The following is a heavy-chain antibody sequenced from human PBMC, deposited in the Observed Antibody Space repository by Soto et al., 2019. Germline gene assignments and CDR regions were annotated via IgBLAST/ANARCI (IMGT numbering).Heavy chain of an antibody. CDR1: GGSISISNW. CDR3: ARVSYYDSSGYYWDY. V-gene: IGHV4-4*02. CDR2: IYHSVST. Sequence: AEPLSLTCSVSGGSISISNWWSWFLQPPGKGLEWIGEIYHSVSTNYNPSLKSRVTISVDKSKNQFSLKLSSVTAADTAVYYCARVSYYDSSGYYWDYWGQGTLVTVSS. J-gene: IGHJ4*02. D-gene: IGHD3-22*01.